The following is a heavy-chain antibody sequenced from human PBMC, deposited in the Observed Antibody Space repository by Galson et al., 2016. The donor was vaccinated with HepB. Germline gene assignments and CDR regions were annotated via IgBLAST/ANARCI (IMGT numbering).Heavy chain of an antibody. D-gene: IGHD2-21*01. CDR3: TTDPNRGDGNCFDW. V-gene: IGHV3-48*04. CDR2: ISDTTSII. Sequence: SLRLSCAASGFPFNKYNLNWVRQAPGKGLEWLSYISDTTSIIYYADSVQGRFTISRDNAKNSLYLQMNSLRAEDTAVSYCTTDPNRGDGNCFDWLGQGTLVTVSA. CDR1: GFPFNKYN. J-gene: IGHJ4*02.